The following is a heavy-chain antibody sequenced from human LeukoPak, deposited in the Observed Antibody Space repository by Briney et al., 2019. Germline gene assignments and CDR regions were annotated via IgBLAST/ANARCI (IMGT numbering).Heavy chain of an antibody. D-gene: IGHD1-14*01. CDR1: GYTFTSYD. V-gene: IGHV1-8*01. J-gene: IGHJ5*02. CDR2: MNPDSGNT. Sequence: ASVKVSCKASGYTFTSYDINWVRQATGQGLEWMGWMNPDSGNTGYAQKFQGRVTMTRNTSTATAYMELSSLRLEDTAIYYCAGVNQQSHWFDPWGQGTLVTVSS. CDR3: AGVNQQSHWFDP.